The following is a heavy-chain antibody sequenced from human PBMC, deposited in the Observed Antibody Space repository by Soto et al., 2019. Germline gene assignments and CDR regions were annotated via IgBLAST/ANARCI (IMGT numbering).Heavy chain of an antibody. CDR1: GGTFTKYA. CDR3: ASGGRGKGESSELPDYAVDV. J-gene: IGHJ3*01. D-gene: IGHD3-22*01. V-gene: IGHV1-69*01. Sequence: QVQLVQSGAAVRKPGSSVTVSCKSSGGTFTKYAITWVRQAPRQGLEWMGGIVPLPGTTNYAQKFRGRVTISADESTSTAYLERTSMRSEDMTVYYCASGGRGKGESSELPDYAVDVWGHGTMIIVSP. CDR2: IVPLPGTT.